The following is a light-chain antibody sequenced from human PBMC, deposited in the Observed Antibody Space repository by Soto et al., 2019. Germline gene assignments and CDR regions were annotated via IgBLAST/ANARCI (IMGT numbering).Light chain of an antibody. CDR2: SNN. CDR1: SSSIGSNT. CDR3: AAWDDSLNGRYV. J-gene: IGLJ1*01. V-gene: IGLV1-44*01. Sequence: QSVLTQPPSASGTPGQRVTISCSGSSSSIGSNTVNWYQQLPGTAPKLLIYSNNQRPSGVPDRFSGSKSGTSASLAISGLQSEDEADYYCAAWDDSLNGRYVFGTGTKVTV.